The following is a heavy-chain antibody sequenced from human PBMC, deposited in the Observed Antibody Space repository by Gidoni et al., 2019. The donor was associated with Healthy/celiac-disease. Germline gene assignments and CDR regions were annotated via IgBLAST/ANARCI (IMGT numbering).Heavy chain of an antibody. V-gene: IGHV3-30-3*01. CDR2: ISYDGSNK. D-gene: IGHD5-18*01. CDR1: GFTFSSYA. J-gene: IGHJ5*02. Sequence: QVQLVEPGGGVVQPGRSLRLSCAASGFTFSSYAMHWVRQAPGKGLEWVAVISYDGSNKYYADSVKGRFTISRDNSKNMLYLQMNSLRAEDTAVYYCARDWSARDTLGPPIPPWFDPWGQGTLVTVSS. CDR3: ARDWSARDTLGPPIPPWFDP.